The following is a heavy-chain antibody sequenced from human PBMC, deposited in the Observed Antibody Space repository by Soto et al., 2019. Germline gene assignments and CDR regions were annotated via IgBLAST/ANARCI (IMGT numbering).Heavy chain of an antibody. CDR2: INPSGGST. CDR3: ASGFTYYYDSSGYYVRELDY. V-gene: IGHV1-46*01. J-gene: IGHJ4*02. Sequence: ASVKVSCKASGYTFTSYYMHWVRQAPGQGLEWMGIINPSGGSTSYAQKFQGRVTMTRDTSTSTVYMELSSLRSEDTAVYYCASGFTYYYDSSGYYVRELDYWGQGTLVTVSS. CDR1: GYTFTSYY. D-gene: IGHD3-22*01.